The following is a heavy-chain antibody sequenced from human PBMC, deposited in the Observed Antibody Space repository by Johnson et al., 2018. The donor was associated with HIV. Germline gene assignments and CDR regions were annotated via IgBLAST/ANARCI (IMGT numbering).Heavy chain of an antibody. CDR1: GFTFDDYA. D-gene: IGHD3-16*01. CDR3: AREGRGSPDGFDI. J-gene: IGHJ3*02. CDR2: IRWDGAIT. Sequence: VQLVESGGVVVQPGGSLRLSCAASGFTFDDYAMHWVRQAPGNCLEWVSLIRWDGAITHYADSVKGRFTISRDNSKNSLYLQMNSLITEDTAVYYCAREGRGSPDGFDIWGQGTMVTVSS. V-gene: IGHV3-43D*03.